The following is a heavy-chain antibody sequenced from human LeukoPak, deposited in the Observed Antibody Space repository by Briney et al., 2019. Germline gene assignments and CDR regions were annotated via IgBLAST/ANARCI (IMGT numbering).Heavy chain of an antibody. D-gene: IGHD2-15*01. V-gene: IGHV4-4*07. CDR2: IYTSGST. Sequence: SETLSLTCTVSGGSISSYYWSWIRQPAGKGLEWIGRIYTSGSTNYNPSLKSRVTMSVDTSKNQFSLKLSSVTAADTAVYYCARVSRRIGYCSGGSCNTNDYWGQGTLVTVSS. J-gene: IGHJ4*02. CDR3: ARVSRRIGYCSGGSCNTNDY. CDR1: GGSISSYY.